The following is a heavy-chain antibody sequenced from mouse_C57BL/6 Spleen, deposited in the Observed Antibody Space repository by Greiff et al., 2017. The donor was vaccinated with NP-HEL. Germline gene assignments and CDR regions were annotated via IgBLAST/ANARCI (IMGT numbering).Heavy chain of an antibody. CDR2: INPSTGGT. V-gene: IGHV1-42*01. D-gene: IGHD2-13*01. J-gene: IGHJ4*01. Sequence: EVKLVESGPELVKPGASVKISCKASGYSFTGYYMNWVKQSPEKSLEWIGEINPSTGGTTYNQKFKAKATLTVDKSSSTAYMQLKSLTSEDSAVYYCARSEPFFYGLLGSWGQGTSVTVSS. CDR1: GYSFTGYY. CDR3: ARSEPFFYGLLGS.